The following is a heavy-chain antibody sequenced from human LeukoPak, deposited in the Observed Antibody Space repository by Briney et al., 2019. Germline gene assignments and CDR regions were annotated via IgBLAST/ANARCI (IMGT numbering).Heavy chain of an antibody. D-gene: IGHD6-19*01. V-gene: IGHV3-23*01. CDR1: GFTFSDYG. CDR3: VKRPVYNGGWYYFDY. Sequence: GGSLRLSCAASGFTFSDYGMSWVRQAPGKGLEWVSTITNSGGNTYYNADSVKGRFTISRDNSKNTLYLQMNSLRAEDTDVYHCVKRPVYNGGWYYFDYWGQGALVTVSS. J-gene: IGHJ4*02. CDR2: ITNSGGNT.